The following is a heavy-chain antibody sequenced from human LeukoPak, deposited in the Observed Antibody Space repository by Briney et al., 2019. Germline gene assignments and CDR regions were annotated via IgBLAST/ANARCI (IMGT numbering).Heavy chain of an antibody. CDR1: GYTFTSYY. D-gene: IGHD2-21*01. V-gene: IGHV1-46*03. CDR2: INPSGGST. Sequence: ASVKVSCKASGYTFTSYYMHWVRQAPGQGLEWMGIINPSGGSTSCAQKFQGRVTMTRDTSTSTVYMELSSLRSEDTAVYYCASILLNGAFDIWGQGTMVTVSS. CDR3: ASILLNGAFDI. J-gene: IGHJ3*02.